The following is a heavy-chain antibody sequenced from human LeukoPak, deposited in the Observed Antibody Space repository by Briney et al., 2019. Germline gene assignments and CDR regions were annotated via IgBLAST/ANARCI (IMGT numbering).Heavy chain of an antibody. CDR1: GFTFNNYA. CDR3: ARDPNGDYIGAFDF. J-gene: IGHJ3*01. Sequence: GGSLRLSCAASGFTFNNYAMMWVRQAQGQGLEWVSANTGGGRTYYADSVKGRFTISRDNSKNTLYLQMNSLRAEDTALYFCARDPNGDYIGAFDFLGQGTVVTVSS. D-gene: IGHD4-17*01. CDR2: NTGGGRT. V-gene: IGHV3-23*01.